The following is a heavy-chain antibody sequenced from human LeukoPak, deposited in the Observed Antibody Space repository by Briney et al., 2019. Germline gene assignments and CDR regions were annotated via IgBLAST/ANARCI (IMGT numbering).Heavy chain of an antibody. CDR1: GGSISSSSHY. Sequence: PSETLSLTCTASGGSISSSSHYWGWIRQPPGKGLEWIASIYKTGSTNYNPSLKSRVTISVDTSKNQFSLKLSSVTAADTAVYYCAREIHNSSSLGYSFYWGQGTLVTVSS. CDR2: IYKTGST. J-gene: IGHJ4*02. CDR3: AREIHNSSSLGYSFY. D-gene: IGHD6-6*01. V-gene: IGHV4-39*07.